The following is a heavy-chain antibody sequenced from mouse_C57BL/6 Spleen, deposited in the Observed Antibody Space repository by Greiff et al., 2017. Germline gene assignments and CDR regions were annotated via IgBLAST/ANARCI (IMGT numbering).Heavy chain of an antibody. J-gene: IGHJ2*01. CDR1: GYTFTSYW. CDR2: IDPSDSYT. Sequence: QVQLQQPGAELVMPGASVKLSCKASGYTFTSYWMHWVKQRPGQGLEWIGEIDPSDSYTNYNQKFKGKSTLTVDKSSSTAYMQLSSLTSEDSAVYYCERCVKGYYFDYWGQGTTLTVSS. D-gene: IGHD1-3*01. V-gene: IGHV1-69*01. CDR3: ERCVKGYYFDY.